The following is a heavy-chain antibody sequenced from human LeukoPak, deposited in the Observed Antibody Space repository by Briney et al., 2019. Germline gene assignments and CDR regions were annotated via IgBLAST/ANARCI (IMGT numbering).Heavy chain of an antibody. V-gene: IGHV3-33*01. D-gene: IGHD5-24*01. CDR3: VRGVGVSRFNYFDP. CDR2: IWYDASDR. J-gene: IGHJ5*02. Sequence: GGSLRLSCAASGFTFSSFGMHWVRQAPGKGLEWVAVIWYDASDRYYADSVKGRFTTSRDNSENTLFLQMNSLRDDDTAVYYCVRGVGVSRFNYFDPWGQGTLVVVSS. CDR1: GFTFSSFG.